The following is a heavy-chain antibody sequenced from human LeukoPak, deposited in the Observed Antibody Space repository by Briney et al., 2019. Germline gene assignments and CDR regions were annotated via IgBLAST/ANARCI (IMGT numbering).Heavy chain of an antibody. CDR1: GFTFGDYA. D-gene: IGHD2-2*01. CDR3: SRYCTTTTCLQDYGMDV. J-gene: IGHJ6*02. V-gene: IGHV3-49*04. Sequence: GRSLRLSYTASGFTFGDYAMSWVRQAPGKGLEWVGFIRSKAFGGTTEYAASVKGRFTISRDDSKSIAYLQMNSLKTEDAAVYYCSRYCTTTTCLQDYGMDVWGQGTTVTVSS. CDR2: IRSKAFGGTT.